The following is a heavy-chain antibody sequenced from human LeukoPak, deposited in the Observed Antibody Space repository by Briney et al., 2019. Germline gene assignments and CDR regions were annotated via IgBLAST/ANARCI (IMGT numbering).Heavy chain of an antibody. D-gene: IGHD1-26*01. CDR3: ARDQSIMGPTTVDY. CDR1: GLTFSTSW. J-gene: IGHJ4*02. CDR2: ISSDGSNT. Sequence: GGSLRLSCAASGLTFSTSWMHWVRQAPGKGLVWVSRISSDGSNTIYADSVRGRFTISRDNAKNTLYLQMNSLRAEDTAVYYCARDQSIMGPTTVDYWGQGTLVTVSS. V-gene: IGHV3-74*01.